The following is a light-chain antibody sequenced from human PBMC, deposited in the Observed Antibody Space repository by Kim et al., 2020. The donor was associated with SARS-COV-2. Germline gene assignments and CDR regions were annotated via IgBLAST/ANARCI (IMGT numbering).Light chain of an antibody. V-gene: IGKV1-12*01. J-gene: IGKJ4*01. CDR3: QQVNSFPRT. CDR1: QAISTW. Sequence: DIQMTQSPSSVSASVGDRVTITCRASQAISTWLAWYQQKPGKAPNLLIHGASSLQSGAPSRFSGSGSGTNFTLTISSLQPEDFATCICQQVNSFPRTLGGGTKRDIK. CDR2: GAS.